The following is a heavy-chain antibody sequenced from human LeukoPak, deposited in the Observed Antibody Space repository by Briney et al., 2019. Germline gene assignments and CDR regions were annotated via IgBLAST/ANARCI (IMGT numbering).Heavy chain of an antibody. V-gene: IGHV3-48*01. CDR3: AKDHMVRGVLALDF. J-gene: IGHJ4*02. CDR1: GFTFSSHT. Sequence: HPGGSLRLSCTGSGFTFSSHTLNWVRQTPGKGLEWVSSISRGGSSIYADSVKGRFTISRDNSKNTLYLQMNSLRAEDTAVYYCAKDHMVRGVLALDFWGQGTLVTVSS. D-gene: IGHD3-10*01. CDR2: ISRGGSSI.